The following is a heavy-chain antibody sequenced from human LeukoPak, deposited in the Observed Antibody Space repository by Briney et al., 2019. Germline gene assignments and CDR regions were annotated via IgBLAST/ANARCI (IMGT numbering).Heavy chain of an antibody. CDR3: ARTEWLRSGYYFDY. V-gene: IGHV3-23*01. D-gene: IGHD5-12*01. CDR2: ISGSGDST. Sequence: GGSLRLSCAASGFSFSSFGMSWVRQAPGKGLEWVSGISGSGDSTYYADSVKGRFTISRDNSKNTLYLQMNTLRAEDTAVYYCARTEWLRSGYYFDYWGQGTLVTVSS. J-gene: IGHJ4*02. CDR1: GFSFSSFG.